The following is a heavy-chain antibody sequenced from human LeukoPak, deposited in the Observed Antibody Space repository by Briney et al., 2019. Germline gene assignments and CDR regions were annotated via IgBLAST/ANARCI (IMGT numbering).Heavy chain of an antibody. J-gene: IGHJ6*03. CDR3: AREPESYYYMDV. CDR1: GYTFTSYD. CDR2: MNPNSGNT. Sequence: ASVKVSCKASGYTFTSYDINWVRQATGQGLEWMGWMNPNSGNTGYAQKLQGRVTITRNTSISTAYMELSSLRSEDTAVYYCAREPESYYYMDVWGKGTTVTVSS. V-gene: IGHV1-8*03.